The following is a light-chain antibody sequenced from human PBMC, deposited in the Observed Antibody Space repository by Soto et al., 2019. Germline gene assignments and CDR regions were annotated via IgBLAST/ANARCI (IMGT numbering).Light chain of an antibody. CDR2: GAS. CDR1: QSGNTNY. J-gene: IGKJ5*01. Sequence: EIGLTQSPGTLSFSPGERATLSCRASQSGNTNYLAWYQQKSGQAPRLLIYGASSMATGIPDRFSGSGSGTYFTLTISRLEPDDFAAYFCQQYGTSPITFGKGKRLEIK. CDR3: QQYGTSPIT. V-gene: IGKV3-20*01.